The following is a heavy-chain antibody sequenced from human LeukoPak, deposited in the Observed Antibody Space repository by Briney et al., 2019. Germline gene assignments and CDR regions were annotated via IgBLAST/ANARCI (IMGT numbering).Heavy chain of an antibody. V-gene: IGHV4-34*01. CDR2: INHSGST. D-gene: IGHD6-13*01. CDR3: ARGSSSSWYDWFDP. J-gene: IGHJ5*02. CDR1: GGSFSGYY. Sequence: PSETLSLTCAVYGGSFSGYYWSWIRQPPGKGLEWIGEINHSGSTNYNPSLKSRVTISVDTSKNQFSLKLSSVTAADTAVYYCARGSSSSWYDWFDPWGQGTLVTVSS.